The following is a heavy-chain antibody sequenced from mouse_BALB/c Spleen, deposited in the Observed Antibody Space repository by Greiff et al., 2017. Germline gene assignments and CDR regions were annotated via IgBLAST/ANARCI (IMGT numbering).Heavy chain of an antibody. CDR2: IRNKANGYTT. Sequence: EVKLMESGGGLVQPGGSLRLSCATSGFTFTDYYMSWVRQPPGKALEWLGFIRNKANGYTTEYSASVKGRFTISRDNSQSILYLQMNTLRAEDSATYYCARGYCWFAYWGQGTLVTVSA. V-gene: IGHV7-3*02. CDR1: GFTFTDYY. CDR3: ARGYCWFAY. J-gene: IGHJ3*01. D-gene: IGHD1-1*01.